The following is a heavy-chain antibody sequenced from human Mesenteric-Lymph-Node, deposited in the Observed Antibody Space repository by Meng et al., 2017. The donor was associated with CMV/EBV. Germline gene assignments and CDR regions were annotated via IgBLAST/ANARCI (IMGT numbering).Heavy chain of an antibody. J-gene: IGHJ5*02. Sequence: SETLSLTCALYGGTLSGYYWGWIRQPPGKGLEWIGSIHHSGTTYYNPSLKSRVTISLDTSKNQFSLKLSSVTAADTAVYYCARASGTSPYNWFDPWGQGTLVTVSS. CDR1: GGTLSGYY. V-gene: IGHV4-38-2*01. CDR2: IHHSGTT. D-gene: IGHD2-2*01. CDR3: ARASGTSPYNWFDP.